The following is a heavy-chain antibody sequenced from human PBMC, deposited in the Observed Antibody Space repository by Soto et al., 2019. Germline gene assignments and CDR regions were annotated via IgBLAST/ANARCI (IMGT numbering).Heavy chain of an antibody. CDR3: AGQNSSGPRVDY. Sequence: PSETLSLTCTFSCGSISSGGYYWSWIRQHPGKGLEWIGYIYYSGSTYYNPSLKSRVTISVDTSKNQFSLKLSSVTAADTAVYYCAGQNSSGPRVDYWGQGTLVTVSS. CDR2: IYYSGST. D-gene: IGHD6-19*01. V-gene: IGHV4-31*03. CDR1: CGSISSGGYY. J-gene: IGHJ4*02.